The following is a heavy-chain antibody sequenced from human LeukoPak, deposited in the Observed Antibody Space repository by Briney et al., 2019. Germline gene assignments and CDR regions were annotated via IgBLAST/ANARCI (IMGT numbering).Heavy chain of an antibody. CDR2: MNPNSGNT. D-gene: IGHD3-10*01. CDR3: ARGLYFGSGTSIIHYHAMDV. CDR1: GYTFTSYD. V-gene: IGHV1-8*01. Sequence: ASVKVSCKASGYTFTSYDINWVRQASGQGLEWMGWMNPNSGNTGYAQKFQGRVTMTRNTSISTAYMELSSLRSEDTAVYYCARGLYFGSGTSIIHYHAMDVWGQGATVTVSS. J-gene: IGHJ6*02.